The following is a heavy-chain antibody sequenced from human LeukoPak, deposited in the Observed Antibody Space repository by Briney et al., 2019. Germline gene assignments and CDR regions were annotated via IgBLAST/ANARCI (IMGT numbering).Heavy chain of an antibody. V-gene: IGHV1-2*02. Sequence: ASVKVSCKASGYTFTGYYMHWVRQAPGQGLEWMGRINPNSGGTNYAQKFQGRVTMTRDTSISTAYMELSRLRSDDTAVYYCAREQAYSSSSGWFDPWGQGTLVTVSS. D-gene: IGHD6-6*01. CDR1: GYTFTGYY. J-gene: IGHJ5*02. CDR3: AREQAYSSSSGWFDP. CDR2: INPNSGGT.